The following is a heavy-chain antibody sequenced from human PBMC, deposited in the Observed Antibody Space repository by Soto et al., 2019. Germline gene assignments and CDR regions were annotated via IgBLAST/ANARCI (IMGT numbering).Heavy chain of an antibody. D-gene: IGHD5-18*01. CDR2: ISSSSSYI. Sequence: GGSLRLSCAASGFTFSSYSMNWVRQAPGKGLEWVSSISSSSSYIYYADSVKGRLTISRDNAKNSLYLQMNSLRAEDTAVYYCARGVGYSYGLFYYFDYWGQGTLVTVSS. V-gene: IGHV3-21*01. J-gene: IGHJ4*02. CDR3: ARGVGYSYGLFYYFDY. CDR1: GFTFSSYS.